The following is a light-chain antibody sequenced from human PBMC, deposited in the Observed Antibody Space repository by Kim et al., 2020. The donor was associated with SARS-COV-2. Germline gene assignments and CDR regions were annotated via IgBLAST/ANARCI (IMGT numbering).Light chain of an antibody. CDR2: AAS. CDR3: HQLSSHPFT. J-gene: IGKJ4*01. CDR1: QGIATY. V-gene: IGKV1-9*01. Sequence: ASVGDRVTITCRASQGIATYLAWYQQRPGRAPNLLIYAASTLQSGIPSRFTPSGSGTEFALTISSLQPDDFATYYCHQLSSHPFTFGGGTKVDIK.